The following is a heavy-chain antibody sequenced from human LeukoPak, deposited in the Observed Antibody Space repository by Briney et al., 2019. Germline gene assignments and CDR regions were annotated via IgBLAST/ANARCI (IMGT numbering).Heavy chain of an antibody. CDR3: ARGDAAWFDP. CDR1: GFTFSSYA. V-gene: IGHV3-30-3*01. CDR2: ISYDGSNE. Sequence: GRSLRLSCAASGFTFSSYAMHAVRDAPGKGLEWVAVISYDGSNEYYADSVKGRFTISRDNSKNTLYLQMSSLRAEETAVYYCARGDAAWFDPWGEGTLVTVS. D-gene: IGHD6-25*01. J-gene: IGHJ5*02.